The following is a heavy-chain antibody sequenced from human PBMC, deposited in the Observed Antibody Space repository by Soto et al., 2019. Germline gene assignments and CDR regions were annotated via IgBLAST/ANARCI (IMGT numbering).Heavy chain of an antibody. CDR3: ARDDIPGRAVAIYGMDV. CDR2: IWYDGSNK. CDR1: GFTFSNYG. V-gene: IGHV3-33*01. D-gene: IGHD6-19*01. Sequence: PGGSLRLSXAASGFTFSNYGMHWVRQAPGKGLEWVADIWYDGSNKYYADSVKGRFTISRDNSKNTLYLQMNSLRAEDTAVYYCARDDIPGRAVAIYGMDVWGQGTTVTVSS. J-gene: IGHJ6*02.